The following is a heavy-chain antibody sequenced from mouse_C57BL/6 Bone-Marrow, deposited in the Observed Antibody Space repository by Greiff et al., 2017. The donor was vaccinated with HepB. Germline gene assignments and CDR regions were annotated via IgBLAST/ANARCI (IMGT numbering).Heavy chain of an antibody. V-gene: IGHV1-42*01. D-gene: IGHD3-3*01. CDR3: ARWMGWDGYWYFDV. Sequence: EVKLMESGPELVKPGASVKISCKASGYSFTGYYMNWVKQSPEKSLEWIGEINPSTGGTTYNQKFKAKATLTVDKSSSTAYMQLKSLTSEDSAVYYCARWMGWDGYWYFDVWGTGTTVTVSS. J-gene: IGHJ1*03. CDR1: GYSFTGYY. CDR2: INPSTGGT.